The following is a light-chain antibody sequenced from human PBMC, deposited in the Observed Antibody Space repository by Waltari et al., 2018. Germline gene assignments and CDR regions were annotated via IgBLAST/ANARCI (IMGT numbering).Light chain of an antibody. V-gene: IGLV2-11*01. CDR1: SSAVGGYNF. CDR2: DVN. J-gene: IGLJ3*02. Sequence: QSALTQPRSVSGSPGQSVTISCTGTSSAVGGYNFVSWYQQYPGKAPKLMIYDVNKRPSGVPDRFSGSKAGNTASLIISGLQTEDEADYYCCSYAGYYTVFGGGTKLTVL. CDR3: CSYAGYYTV.